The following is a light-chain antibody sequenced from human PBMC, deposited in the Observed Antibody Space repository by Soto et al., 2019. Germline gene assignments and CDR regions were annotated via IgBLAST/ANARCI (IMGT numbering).Light chain of an antibody. Sequence: DIQMTQSPSSLSASVGDRVTITCQASQDISNYLNWYQQKPGKAPKLLIYDASNLETGVPSRFSGSGAGIDFTFTSSSLQPEDIATYDCQQYDNLPPYTFGQGTKLEIK. CDR3: QQYDNLPPYT. V-gene: IGKV1-33*01. J-gene: IGKJ2*01. CDR1: QDISNY. CDR2: DAS.